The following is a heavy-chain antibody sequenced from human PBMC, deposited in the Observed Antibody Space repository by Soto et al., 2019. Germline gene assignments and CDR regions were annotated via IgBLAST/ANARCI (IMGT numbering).Heavy chain of an antibody. CDR3: ARGATDSSGWYPFDY. Sequence: LRLSCAASGFTFSSYDMHWVRQATGKGLEWVSAIGTAGDTYYPGSVKGRFTISRENAKNSLYLQMNSLRAGDTAVYYCARGATDSSGWYPFDYWGQGTLVTVSS. CDR1: GFTFSSYD. J-gene: IGHJ4*02. D-gene: IGHD6-19*01. CDR2: IGTAGDT. V-gene: IGHV3-13*01.